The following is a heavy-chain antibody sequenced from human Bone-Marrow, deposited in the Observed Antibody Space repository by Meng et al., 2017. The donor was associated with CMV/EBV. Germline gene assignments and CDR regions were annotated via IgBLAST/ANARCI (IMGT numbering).Heavy chain of an antibody. CDR2: ISWNSGSI. Sequence: SLKISCAASGFTFDDYAMHWVRQAPGKGLEWVSGISWNSGSIGYADSVKGRFTISRDNAKNSLYLQMNSLRAEDTALYYCAKDSWYDFWSGYYRYYYGMDVWGQGTTVTVSS. V-gene: IGHV3-9*01. CDR3: AKDSWYDFWSGYYRYYYGMDV. D-gene: IGHD3-3*01. CDR1: GFTFDDYA. J-gene: IGHJ6*02.